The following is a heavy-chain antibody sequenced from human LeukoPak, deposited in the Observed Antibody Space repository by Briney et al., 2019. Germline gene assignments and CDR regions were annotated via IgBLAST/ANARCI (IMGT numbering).Heavy chain of an antibody. CDR2: ISGSGGST. Sequence: PGGSLRLSCAACGFTLSNYAMSWVGQATGKRLERFSAISGSGGSTYYADSVKGRFTISRDNSKNTLYVQMNSLRVEDTAIYYCAKSLEMTTIGWFDPWGQGTRVTVSS. J-gene: IGHJ5*02. V-gene: IGHV3-23*01. CDR3: AKSLEMTTIGWFDP. D-gene: IGHD5-24*01. CDR1: GFTLSNYA.